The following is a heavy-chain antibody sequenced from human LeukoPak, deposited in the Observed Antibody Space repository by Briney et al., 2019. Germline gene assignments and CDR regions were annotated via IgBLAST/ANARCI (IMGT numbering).Heavy chain of an antibody. J-gene: IGHJ4*02. V-gene: IGHV3-21*01. CDR1: GFTFSSYT. D-gene: IGHD3-10*01. CDR2: ISSSGSHI. CDR3: ARGDLAITLLRGVIGY. Sequence: GGSLRLSCAASGFTFSSYTMNWVRQAPGKGLEWVSSISSSGSHINYADSVKGRFTISRDNAKNSLYLQMNSLRAEDTAVYYCARGDLAITLLRGVIGYWGQGTLVTVSS.